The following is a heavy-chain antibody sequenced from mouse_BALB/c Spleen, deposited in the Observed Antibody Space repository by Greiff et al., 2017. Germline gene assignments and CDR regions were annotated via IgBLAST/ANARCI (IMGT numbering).Heavy chain of an antibody. CDR1: GYSITSGYS. CDR3: AREAYGLAIYGY. D-gene: IGHD1-1*01. Sequence: VQLQQSGPDLVKPSQSLSLTCTVTGYSITSGYSWHWIRQFPGNTLEWLGYIHYSGSTYYNPSLISRIPITRDTSKNQFFLQMNSVTTEDTATYYCAREAYGLAIYGYWGQGTSVTVSS. V-gene: IGHV3-1*02. CDR2: IHYSGST. J-gene: IGHJ4*01.